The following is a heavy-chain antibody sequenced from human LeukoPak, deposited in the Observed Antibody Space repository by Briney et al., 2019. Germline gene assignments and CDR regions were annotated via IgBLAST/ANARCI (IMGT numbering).Heavy chain of an antibody. V-gene: IGHV4-34*01. J-gene: IGHJ4*02. CDR3: ARAVGTDGYNLWVY. CDR1: GGSFSGYY. Sequence: SETLSLTCAVYGGSFSGYYWSWIRQPPGKGLEWIGEINHSGSTNYNPSLKSRVTISVDTSKNQFSLKLTSVTAADTAVYYCARAVGTDGYNLWVYWGQGTLVTVSS. D-gene: IGHD5-24*01. CDR2: INHSGST.